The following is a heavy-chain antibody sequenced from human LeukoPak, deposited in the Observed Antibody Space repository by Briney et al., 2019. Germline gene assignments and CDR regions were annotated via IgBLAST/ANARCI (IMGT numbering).Heavy chain of an antibody. CDR2: IYYRGST. J-gene: IGHJ6*03. CDR1: GVSISSSNSY. D-gene: IGHD5-18*01. CDR3: ARFSDGLFYMDV. Sequence: SETLSLTCTVSGVSISSSNSYWGWIRQPPGKGLEWIGSIYYRGSTYNNTSLKSRVTISVDTSRNQFSLKLNSVTAADTAVYYCARFSDGLFYMDVWGKGTTVTISS. V-gene: IGHV4-39*01.